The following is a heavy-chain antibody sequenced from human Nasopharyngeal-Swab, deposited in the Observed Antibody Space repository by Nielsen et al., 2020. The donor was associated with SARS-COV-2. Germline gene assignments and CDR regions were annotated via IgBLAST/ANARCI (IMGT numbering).Heavy chain of an antibody. D-gene: IGHD2-2*01. Sequence: SETLSLTCAVYGGSFSGYYWNWIRQPPGKGLDWIGEINHSGSTKYNLSLKSRVNISVDTSKNQFSLKVSSVTAADTAVYYYARGGYYCSSTSCYYYSGYYYGMDVWGQGTTVTVSS. CDR2: INHSGST. J-gene: IGHJ6*02. CDR3: ARGGYYCSSTSCYYYSGYYYGMDV. V-gene: IGHV4-34*01. CDR1: GGSFSGYY.